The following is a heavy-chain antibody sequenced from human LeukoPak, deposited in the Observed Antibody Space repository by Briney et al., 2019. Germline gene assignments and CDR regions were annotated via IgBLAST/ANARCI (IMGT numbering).Heavy chain of an antibody. Sequence: QPGGSLRLSCAAPGFTFSCYWMHWVRQAPGKGLVWVSRINSDGSSTSYADSVKGRFTISRDNAKNTLYLQMNSLRAEDTAVYYCARGVYYYGSGSYSLGYWGQGTLVTVSS. V-gene: IGHV3-74*01. CDR1: GFTFSCYW. J-gene: IGHJ4*02. CDR2: INSDGSST. D-gene: IGHD3-10*01. CDR3: ARGVYYYGSGSYSLGY.